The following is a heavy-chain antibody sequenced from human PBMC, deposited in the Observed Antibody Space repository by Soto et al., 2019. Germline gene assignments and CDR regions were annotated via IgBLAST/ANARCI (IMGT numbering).Heavy chain of an antibody. CDR1: GASISSGGYS. J-gene: IGHJ6*02. CDR3: ARSRLSSSYYYGLDV. CDR2: IYHSGST. V-gene: IGHV4-30-2*01. Sequence: SETLSLTCAVSGASISSGGYSWSWIRQPPGKGLEWIGYIYHSGSTYYNPSFKSRVTISVDRSKDQFSLKLSSVTAADTAVYFCARSRLSSSYYYGLDVWGQGTTVTVSS. D-gene: IGHD6-6*01.